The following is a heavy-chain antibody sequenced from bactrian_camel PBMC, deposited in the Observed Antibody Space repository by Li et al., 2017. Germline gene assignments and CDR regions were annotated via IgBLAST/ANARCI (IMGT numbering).Heavy chain of an antibody. D-gene: IGHD6*01. J-gene: IGHJ4*01. CDR2: INSGGGTT. Sequence: VQLVESGGGLVQPGGSLRLSCTASGFTFSSYAMSWVRQAPGKGLEWVSTINSGGGTTYYADSVKGRFTISRDNAKNTVYLQMNSLKPEDTAVYYCKTGGSTVVATLVRYWGQGTQVTVS. V-gene: IGHV3S40*01. CDR1: GFTFSSYA. CDR3: KTGGSTVVATLVRY.